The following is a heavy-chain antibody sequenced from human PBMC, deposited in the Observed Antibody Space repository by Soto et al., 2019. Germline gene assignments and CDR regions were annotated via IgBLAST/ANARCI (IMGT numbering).Heavy chain of an antibody. J-gene: IGHJ4*02. CDR1: GFTFRTSV. CDR3: AKEYTAHRHFDY. V-gene: IGHV3-30*18. Sequence: QVQLVESGGGVVQPGTSLRLSCAASGFTFRTSVIHWVRQAPGKGPEWLAVIASDSSYKNCTGSVKRRFTISRDNSKSTLYLEMSSLRAEDTAVYYCAKEYTAHRHFDYWCLGTLVTVSP. D-gene: IGHD5-18*01. CDR2: IASDSSYK.